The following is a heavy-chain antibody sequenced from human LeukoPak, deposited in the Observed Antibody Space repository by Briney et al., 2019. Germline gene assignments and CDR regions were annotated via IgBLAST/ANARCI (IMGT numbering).Heavy chain of an antibody. CDR2: ISYDGSNK. V-gene: IGHV3-30*18. CDR3: AKDNYCSSTSCHRNTYYYYYGMDV. Sequence: GGSLRLSCAASGFTFSSYGMHWVRQAPGKGLEWVAVISYDGSNKYYADSVKGRFTISRDNSKNTLYLQMNSLRAEDTAVYYCAKDNYCSSTSCHRNTYYYYYGMDVWGQGTTVTVSS. CDR1: GFTFSSYG. J-gene: IGHJ6*02. D-gene: IGHD2-2*01.